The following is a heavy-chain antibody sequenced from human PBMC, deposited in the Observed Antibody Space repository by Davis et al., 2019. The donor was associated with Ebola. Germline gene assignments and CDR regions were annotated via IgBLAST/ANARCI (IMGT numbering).Heavy chain of an antibody. Sequence: GESLKISCAASGFTFSSYGMHWVRQAPGKGLEWVAVISYDGSNKYYADSVKGRFTISRDNSKNTLYLQMNSLRAEDTAVYYCAREGSSGWYHFDYWGQGTLVTVSS. V-gene: IGHV3-33*05. J-gene: IGHJ4*02. CDR3: AREGSSGWYHFDY. D-gene: IGHD6-19*01. CDR2: ISYDGSNK. CDR1: GFTFSSYG.